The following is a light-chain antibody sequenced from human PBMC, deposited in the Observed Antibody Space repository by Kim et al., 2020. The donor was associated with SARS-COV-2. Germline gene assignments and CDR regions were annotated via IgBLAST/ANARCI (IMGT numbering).Light chain of an antibody. CDR1: QSISSS. J-gene: IGKJ5*01. CDR3: QQYAYWRA. V-gene: IGKV3-15*01. CDR2: GAS. Sequence: SLSPGERATLSGRASQSISSSVAWYQQKPGQAPRVLIYGASARATGIPARFSGSGSGTEFTLTISNVQSEDFAVYYCQQYAYWRAFGQGTRLEIK.